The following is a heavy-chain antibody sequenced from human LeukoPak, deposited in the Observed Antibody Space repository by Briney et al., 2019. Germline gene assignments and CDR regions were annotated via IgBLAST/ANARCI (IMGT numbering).Heavy chain of an antibody. V-gene: IGHV3-7*04. J-gene: IGHJ6*02. Sequence: GGSLRLSCAASGFSISNYRMSWVRQAPGKGLEWVANIKQDGSEKKYVDSVKGRFSISRDNAKNSLYLQIYSLRVEDTAGYYCARWYGGSGSWVLDVWGRGTTVTVSS. D-gene: IGHD3-10*01. CDR3: ARWYGGSGSWVLDV. CDR2: IKQDGSEK. CDR1: GFSISNYR.